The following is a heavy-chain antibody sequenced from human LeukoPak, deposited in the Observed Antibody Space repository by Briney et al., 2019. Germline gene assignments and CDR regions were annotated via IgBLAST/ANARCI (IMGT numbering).Heavy chain of an antibody. CDR2: IYPGDSDT. CDR3: ARKHYYDSSGYYLGQYYFDY. CDR1: GYSFTSYW. V-gene: IGHV5-51*01. J-gene: IGHJ4*02. D-gene: IGHD3-22*01. Sequence: GESLKISCKGSGYSFTSYWIGWVRQMPGKSLEWMGIIYPGDSDTRYSPSFQGQVTISADKSISTAYLQWSSLKASDTATYYCARKHYYDSSGYYLGQYYFDYWGQGTLVTVSS.